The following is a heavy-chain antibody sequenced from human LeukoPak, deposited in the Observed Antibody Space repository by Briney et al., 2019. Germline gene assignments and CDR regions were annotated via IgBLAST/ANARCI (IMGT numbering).Heavy chain of an antibody. CDR2: INSDGSGT. CDR3: TTYGSGSHDY. CDR1: GFTFNSYW. D-gene: IGHD3-10*01. Sequence: GGSLRLSCAASGFTFNSYWMHWVRQAPGKGLVWVSRINSDGSGTSDADFVKGRFTISRDNSKNTLYLQMNSLKTEDTAVYYCTTYGSGSHDYWGQGTLVTVSS. V-gene: IGHV3-74*01. J-gene: IGHJ4*02.